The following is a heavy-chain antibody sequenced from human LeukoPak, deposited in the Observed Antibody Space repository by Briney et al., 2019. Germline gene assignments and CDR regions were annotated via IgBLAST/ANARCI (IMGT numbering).Heavy chain of an antibody. D-gene: IGHD6-6*01. CDR1: GFTFSSYA. CDR3: ARDGYVAARPFDY. V-gene: IGHV3-30*01. CDR2: ISYDGSNK. Sequence: GGSLRLSCAASGFTFSSYAMHWVRQAPGKGLEWVAVISYDGSNKYYADSVKGRFTISRDNSKNTLYLQMNSLRAEDTAVYYCARDGYVAARPFDYWGQGTLVTVSS. J-gene: IGHJ4*02.